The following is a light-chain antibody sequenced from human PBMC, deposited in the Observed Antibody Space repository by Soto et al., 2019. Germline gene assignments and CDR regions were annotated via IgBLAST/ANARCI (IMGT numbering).Light chain of an antibody. Sequence: EIVLTQSPGTLSLSPGERATLSCRTSQSVGSNYLAWYQQKPGQAPRLLIYGASSRATGIPDMFIGSGSGTDFTLTISRLEPEDFAVYYRQQYTTSPWTFGQGTKVEIK. V-gene: IGKV3-20*01. CDR3: QQYTTSPWT. J-gene: IGKJ1*01. CDR1: QSVGSNY. CDR2: GAS.